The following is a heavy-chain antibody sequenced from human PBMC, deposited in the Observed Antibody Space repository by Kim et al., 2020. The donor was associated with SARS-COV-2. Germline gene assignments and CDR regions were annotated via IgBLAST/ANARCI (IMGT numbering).Heavy chain of an antibody. CDR1: GFTFSGSA. V-gene: IGHV3-73*01. J-gene: IGHJ6*02. CDR3: TRHASDIYYYYGMDV. D-gene: IGHD2-15*01. Sequence: GGSLRLSCAASGFTFSGSAMHWVRQASGKGLEWVGRIRSKANSYATAYAASVKGRFTISRDDSKNTAYLQMNSLKTEDTAVYYCTRHASDIYYYYGMDVWGQGTTVTVSS. CDR2: IRSKANSYAT.